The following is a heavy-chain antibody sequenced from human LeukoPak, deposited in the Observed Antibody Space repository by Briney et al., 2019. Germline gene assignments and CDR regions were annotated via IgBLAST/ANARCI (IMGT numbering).Heavy chain of an antibody. J-gene: IGHJ4*02. D-gene: IGHD3-10*01. Sequence: GGSLRLSCAASGFTFGSYVMHWVRQAPGKGLEWVAIISYDGSNEYYADSVKGRFTISRDNSKNTLYLQMNSLRAEDTALYYCAKDHGRYYGSGSYYDYWGQGTLVTVSS. V-gene: IGHV3-30*04. CDR3: AKDHGRYYGSGSYYDY. CDR2: ISYDGSNE. CDR1: GFTFGSYV.